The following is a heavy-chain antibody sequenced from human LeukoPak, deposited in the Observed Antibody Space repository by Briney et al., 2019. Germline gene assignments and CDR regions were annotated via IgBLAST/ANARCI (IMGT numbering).Heavy chain of an antibody. J-gene: IGHJ4*02. CDR2: ISTYNGNT. CDR1: GYTFTSYG. Sequence: ASVKVSCKASGYTFTSYGISWVRQAPGQGLEWMGWISTYNGNTNYAQKLQGRVTMTTDTSTSTAYMELRSLRSDDTAMYYCARGGPFSIAAARVYYFDYWGQGTLVTVSS. CDR3: ARGGPFSIAAARVYYFDY. V-gene: IGHV1-18*01. D-gene: IGHD6-13*01.